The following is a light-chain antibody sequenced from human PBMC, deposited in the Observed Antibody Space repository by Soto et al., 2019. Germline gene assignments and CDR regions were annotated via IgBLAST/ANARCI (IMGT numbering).Light chain of an antibody. CDR3: QTWGTGLLV. CDR2: VNSDGSH. Sequence: QSVLTQSPSASASLGASVKLTCTLSSGHSSYAIAWHQQQPEKGPRYLMKVNSDGSHTKGDGIPDRFSGSSSGAERYLTISSLQSEDEADYYCQTWGTGLLVFGGGTQLTVL. J-gene: IGLJ3*02. V-gene: IGLV4-69*01. CDR1: SGHSSYA.